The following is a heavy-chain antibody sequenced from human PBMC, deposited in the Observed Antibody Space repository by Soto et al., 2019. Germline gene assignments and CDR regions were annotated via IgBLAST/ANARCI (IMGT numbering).Heavy chain of an antibody. CDR1: GYSLRSNY. CDR2: INPNSSGT. CDR3: ASGLIVHGLNIYGMDV. V-gene: IGHV1-2*02. D-gene: IGHD1-26*01. J-gene: IGHJ6*02. Sequence: QVPLVQSGAEVNKPGASVKVSCKASGYSLRSNYVHWVRQAPGQGLEWMGWINPNSSGTVYAQKFQGRVSMTRDAPRTTAYMQLDRLTSDDTCVYCCASGLIVHGLNIYGMDVWGQGTTVTVAS.